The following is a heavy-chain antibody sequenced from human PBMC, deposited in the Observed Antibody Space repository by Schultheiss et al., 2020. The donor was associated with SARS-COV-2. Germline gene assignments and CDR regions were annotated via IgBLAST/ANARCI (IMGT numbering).Heavy chain of an antibody. CDR3: ARDLGYYFDY. D-gene: IGHD5-12*01. CDR2: IYHSGST. Sequence: SGPTLVKPTQTLTLTCTFSGFSLSTSGMCVSWIRQPPGKGLEWIGEIYHSGSTNYNPSLKSRVTISVDTSKNQFSLKLSSVTAADTAVYYCARDLGYYFDYWGQGTLVTVSS. J-gene: IGHJ4*02. V-gene: IGHV4-39*07. CDR1: GFSLSTSGM.